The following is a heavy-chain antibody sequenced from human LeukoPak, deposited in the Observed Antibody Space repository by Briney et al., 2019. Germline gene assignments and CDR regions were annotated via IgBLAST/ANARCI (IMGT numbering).Heavy chain of an antibody. J-gene: IGHJ6*02. D-gene: IGHD7-27*01. Sequence: SETLSLTCAVYGGSFSGYYWSWIRQPPGKGLEWIGEINHSGSTNYNPSLKSRVTISVDTSKNQFSLKLSSVTAADTAVYYCAKDGDSLRHGMDVWGQGTTVTVSS. CDR1: GGSFSGYY. V-gene: IGHV4-34*01. CDR3: AKDGDSLRHGMDV. CDR2: INHSGST.